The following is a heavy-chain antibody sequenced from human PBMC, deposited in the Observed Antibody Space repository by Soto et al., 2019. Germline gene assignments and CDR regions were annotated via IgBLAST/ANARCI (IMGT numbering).Heavy chain of an antibody. CDR1: GGSISSGGYS. V-gene: IGHV4-30-2*01. J-gene: IGHJ4*02. CDR3: VRSEATALDY. CDR2: IYHSGST. Sequence: PSETLSLTCAVSGGSISSGGYSWSWIRQPPGKGLEWIGYIYHSGSTNYNPSLKSRVTISVDRSQSIFSLKLASVTAADTAVYYCVRSEATALDYWGQGTLVTVSS.